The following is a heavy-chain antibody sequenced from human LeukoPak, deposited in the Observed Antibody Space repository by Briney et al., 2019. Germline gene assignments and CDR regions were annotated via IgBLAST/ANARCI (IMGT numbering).Heavy chain of an antibody. J-gene: IGHJ5*02. CDR3: ARFARGDLYNWFDP. D-gene: IGHD3-3*01. CDR1: GGSISSYY. V-gene: IGHV4-59*08. Sequence: PSETLSLTCTVSGGSISSYYWSWIRQPPGKGLEWIGYIYYSGSTNYNPSLKSRVTISVDTSNNQFSLKLTSVTAADTAVYYCARFARGDLYNWFDPWGQGTLVTVSS. CDR2: IYYSGST.